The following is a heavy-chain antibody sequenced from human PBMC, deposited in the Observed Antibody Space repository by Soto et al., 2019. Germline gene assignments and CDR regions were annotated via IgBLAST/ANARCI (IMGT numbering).Heavy chain of an antibody. Sequence: GGSLRLSCAASGFTFSSYAMSWVRQAPGKGLEWVSAISGSGGSTYYADSVKGRFTISRDNSKNTLYLQMNSLRAEDTAVYYCAKTLALTGRGVVILPEYFQHWGKGSLVTVYS. CDR2: ISGSGGST. CDR1: GFTFSSYA. V-gene: IGHV3-23*01. J-gene: IGHJ1*01. CDR3: AKTLALTGRGVVILPEYFQH. D-gene: IGHD3-10*01.